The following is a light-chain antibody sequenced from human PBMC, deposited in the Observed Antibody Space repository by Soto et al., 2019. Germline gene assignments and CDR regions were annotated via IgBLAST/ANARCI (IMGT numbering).Light chain of an antibody. CDR1: HSLLHTNGYNY. Sequence: DIVMAPSPLSLTITPGERPSISCTSSHSLLHTNGYNYLDWYLQKPGQSPQLLIYLGSSRASGVPDRFSGSGSGTDFTLKISRVEAEDVGVYYCMQALQTPWTFGQGTKVDIK. CDR2: LGS. V-gene: IGKV2-28*01. CDR3: MQALQTPWT. J-gene: IGKJ1*01.